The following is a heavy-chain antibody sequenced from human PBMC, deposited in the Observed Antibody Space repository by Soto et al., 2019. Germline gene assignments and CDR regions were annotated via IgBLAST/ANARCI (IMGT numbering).Heavy chain of an antibody. CDR1: VYSFTSYW. CDR2: IYPGDSDT. V-gene: IGHV5-51*01. D-gene: IGHD3-22*01. CDR3: ARHGGSSGYYYYGMDV. Sequence: EESLKIFCKGSVYSFTSYWIGWVRQMPGKCLEWMGIIYPGDSDTRYRPSFQGQVTISAAKSISTAYPQWSSLKASDTALYYCARHGGSSGYYYYGMDVWGQGTTVTVSS. J-gene: IGHJ6*02.